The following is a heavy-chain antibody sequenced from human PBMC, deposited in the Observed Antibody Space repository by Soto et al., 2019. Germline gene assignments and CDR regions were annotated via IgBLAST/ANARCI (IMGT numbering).Heavy chain of an antibody. D-gene: IGHD2-15*01. J-gene: IGHJ6*02. CDR3: AKVPATEDYYGMDV. V-gene: IGHV3-30*18. Sequence: PGGSLRLSCAASGFTFSSYGMHWVRQAPGKGLEWVAVISYDGSNKYYVDSVKGRFTISRDNSKNTLYLQMNSLRAEDTAVYYCAKVPATEDYYGMDVWGQGTTVTVSS. CDR2: ISYDGSNK. CDR1: GFTFSSYG.